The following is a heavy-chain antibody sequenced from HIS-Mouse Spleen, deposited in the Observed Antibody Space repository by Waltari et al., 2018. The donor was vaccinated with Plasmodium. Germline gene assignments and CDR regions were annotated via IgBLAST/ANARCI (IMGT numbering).Heavy chain of an antibody. J-gene: IGHJ3*02. V-gene: IGHV4-34*01. CDR2: INHSGST. CDR3: ARAPIRDAFDI. CDR1: GGSFSGYY. Sequence: QVQLQQGGAGLLKPSEHLSLTCAVYGGSFSGYYWSWIGQPPGKGLEWIGEINHSGSTNYNPSLKSRVTISVDTSKNQFSLKLSPVTAADTAVYYCARAPIRDAFDIWGQGTMVTVSS. D-gene: IGHD3-9*01.